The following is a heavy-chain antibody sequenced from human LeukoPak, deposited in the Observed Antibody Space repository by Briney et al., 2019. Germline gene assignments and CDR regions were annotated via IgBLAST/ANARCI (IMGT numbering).Heavy chain of an antibody. CDR1: GGSIISSGGYY. V-gene: IGHV4-31*03. D-gene: IGHD5-12*01. Sequence: PSETLSLTCTVSGGSIISSGGYYWSWIRQHPEKGLEWIGYIYSSDIYSSGSTSYTPSLKSRVTISVDTSKNQFSLKLSSVTAADTAVYYCAREIVATTSFDYWGQGTLVTFSS. CDR3: AREIVATTSFDY. J-gene: IGHJ4*02. CDR2: IYSSDIYSSGST.